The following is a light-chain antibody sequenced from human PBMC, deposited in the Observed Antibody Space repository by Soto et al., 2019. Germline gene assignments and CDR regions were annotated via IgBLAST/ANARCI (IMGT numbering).Light chain of an antibody. J-gene: IGKJ5*01. CDR1: QSVSSN. Sequence: EIVMTQSPATLSVSPGERATLSCRASQSVSSNLAWYQHKPGQAPRLLIFGASSRATGIPARFSGSGSGTEFTLTISSLQSEDFAVYYCQQYNYYVTFGQGTRLEIQ. CDR3: QQYNYYVT. CDR2: GAS. V-gene: IGKV3-15*01.